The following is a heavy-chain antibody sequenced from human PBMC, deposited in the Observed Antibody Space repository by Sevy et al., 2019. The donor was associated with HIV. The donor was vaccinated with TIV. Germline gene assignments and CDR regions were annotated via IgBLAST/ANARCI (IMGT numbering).Heavy chain of an antibody. V-gene: IGHV3-30*18. CDR2: ISSDGSYR. J-gene: IGHJ6*02. Sequence: GGSLRLSCAASGFTFSNAWMSWVRQAPGKGLEWVAIISSDGSYRYYADSVRGRFSMSRDNSKNTMYLQISGLLIEDTAVYYCAKNRPPGGSLFSRHGMDVWGRGTTVTVSS. CDR3: AKNRPPGGSLFSRHGMDV. D-gene: IGHD3-16*01. CDR1: GFTFSNAW.